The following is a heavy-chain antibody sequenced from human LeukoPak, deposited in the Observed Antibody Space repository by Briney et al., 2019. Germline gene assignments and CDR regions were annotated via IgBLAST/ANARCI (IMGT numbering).Heavy chain of an antibody. CDR1: GGSISSGGYY. V-gene: IGHV4-30-2*01. Sequence: SETLSLTCTVSGGSISSGGYYWSWIRQPPGKGLEWIGYIYHSGSTYYNPSLKSRVTISVDRSKNQFSLKLSSVTAADTAVCYCARDSQYSSHTVDYWGQGTLVTVSS. D-gene: IGHD6-6*01. CDR2: IYHSGST. CDR3: ARDSQYSSHTVDY. J-gene: IGHJ4*02.